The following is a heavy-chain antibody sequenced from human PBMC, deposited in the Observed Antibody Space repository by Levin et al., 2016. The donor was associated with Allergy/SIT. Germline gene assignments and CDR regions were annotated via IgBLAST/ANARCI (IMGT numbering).Heavy chain of an antibody. Sequence: GESLKISCAASGFTFSNYGMGWVRQAPGKGLEWVSLFSGSGGTTFFADSVKGRFTISRDNAKNSLYLQMNSPRADDTALYHCAKDLSYSSSATGFDYWGQGTLVTVSS. V-gene: IGHV3-23*01. CDR3: AKDLSYSSSATGFDY. J-gene: IGHJ4*02. D-gene: IGHD6-13*01. CDR2: FSGSGGTT. CDR1: GFTFSNYG.